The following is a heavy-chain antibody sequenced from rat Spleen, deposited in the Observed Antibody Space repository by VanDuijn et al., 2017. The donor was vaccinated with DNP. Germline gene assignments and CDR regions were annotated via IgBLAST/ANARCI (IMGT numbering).Heavy chain of an antibody. V-gene: IGHV3-1*01. D-gene: IGHD5-1*01. CDR3: ARLLGGYFDY. CDR1: GYSITSNY. J-gene: IGHJ2*01. CDR2: ITYSGST. Sequence: EVQLQESGPGLVKPSQSLSLTCSVTGYSITSNYWAWIRKFPGNKMEWIGHITYSGSTSYNPSLKSRISITRDTSKNQFFLQVNSVTTEDTATYYCARLLGGYFDYWGQGVMITVSA.